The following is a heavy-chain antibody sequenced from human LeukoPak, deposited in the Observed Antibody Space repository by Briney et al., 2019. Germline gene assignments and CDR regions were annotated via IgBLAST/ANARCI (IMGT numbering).Heavy chain of an antibody. CDR3: ARGGSRGRFGSGSLNNWFDP. J-gene: IGHJ5*02. Sequence: KPSETLSLTCAVYGGSFSGYYWSWIRQPPGKGLEWIGEVNHSGSTNHNPSLKSRVTISVDTSKNQFSLKLSSVTAADTAVYYCARGGSRGRFGSGSLNNWFDPWGQGTLVTVSS. D-gene: IGHD3-10*01. CDR1: GGSFSGYY. CDR2: VNHSGST. V-gene: IGHV4-34*01.